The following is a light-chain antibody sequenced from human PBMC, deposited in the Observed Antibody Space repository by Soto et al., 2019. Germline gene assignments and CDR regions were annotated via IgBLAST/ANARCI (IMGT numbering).Light chain of an antibody. CDR3: CSYADGSIYF. CDR1: SRDVGAYDY. J-gene: IGLJ1*01. Sequence: QSALTQPASVSGSPGQSITISCTGTSRDVGAYDYVSWYLQYPDKAPQLLIYYVDHRPSGVSSRFSGSKSGNTASQTISGLRAEDEGDYYCCSYADGSIYFFGTGTKLTVL. V-gene: IGLV2-14*03. CDR2: YVD.